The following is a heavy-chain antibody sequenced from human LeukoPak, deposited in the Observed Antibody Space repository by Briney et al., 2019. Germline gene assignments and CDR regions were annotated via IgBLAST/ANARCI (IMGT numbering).Heavy chain of an antibody. CDR1: GGSFSGYS. J-gene: IGHJ4*02. CDR3: ARGRDYYDSSGYFGASRRTLFDY. D-gene: IGHD3-22*01. CDR2: INHSVST. V-gene: IGHV4-34*01. Sequence: SETLSLTCAVYGGSFSGYSWSWIRQPPGKGLEWIGEINHSVSTNSNPSLNSRVTISVDTSKNHLSLKLSPVTAADTAVYYCARGRDYYDSSGYFGASRRTLFDYWGQGTLVTVSS.